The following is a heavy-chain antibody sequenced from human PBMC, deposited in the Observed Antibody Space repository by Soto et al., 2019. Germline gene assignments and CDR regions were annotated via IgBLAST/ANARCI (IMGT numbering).Heavy chain of an antibody. J-gene: IGHJ4*02. CDR2: ISKSGDST. D-gene: IGHD3-10*01. CDR3: AKGSFGFDY. CDR1: GVTFTSYA. V-gene: IGHV3-23*01. Sequence: GGSLRLSCAASGVTFTSYAMTWVRQVPGEGLQWVSSISKSGDSTYYADTVKGRFTTSRDNSKNTLYLQMNSLRAEDTAIYYCAKGSFGFDYWGQGTLVTVSS.